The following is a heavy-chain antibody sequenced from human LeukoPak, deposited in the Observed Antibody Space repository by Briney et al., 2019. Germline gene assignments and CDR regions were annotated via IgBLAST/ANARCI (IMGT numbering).Heavy chain of an antibody. CDR2: ISAYNGNT. V-gene: IGHV1-18*01. Sequence: GGSLRLSCAASGFTFTSYGISWVRQAPGQGLEWMGWISAYNGNTNYAQKLQGRVTMTTDTSTSTAYMELRSLRSDDTAVYYCARDRMGNFDYWGQGTLVTVSS. J-gene: IGHJ4*02. D-gene: IGHD1-26*01. CDR3: ARDRMGNFDY. CDR1: GFTFTSYG.